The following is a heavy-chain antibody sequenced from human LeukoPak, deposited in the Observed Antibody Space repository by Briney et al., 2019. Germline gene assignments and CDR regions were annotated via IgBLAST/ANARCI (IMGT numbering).Heavy chain of an antibody. J-gene: IGHJ4*02. CDR1: GGSISSGAYY. Sequence: SETLSLTCTVSGGSISSGAYYWRWIRQHPGKGLEWIGYIYYTGTTYYNPSLESRVTISVDTSKNQFSLNLRSVTAADTAVYYCASAAAYIAALDYWGQGTLVTVSS. CDR2: IYYTGTT. D-gene: IGHD2-15*01. V-gene: IGHV4-31*03. CDR3: ASAAAYIAALDY.